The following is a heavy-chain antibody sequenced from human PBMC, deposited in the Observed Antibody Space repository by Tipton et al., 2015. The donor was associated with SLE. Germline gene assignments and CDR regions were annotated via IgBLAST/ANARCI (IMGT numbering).Heavy chain of an antibody. CDR3: VRLRSKVLIDY. D-gene: IGHD2-8*01. V-gene: IGHV4-39*07. Sequence: TLSLTCSVSGGSISRRNYYWGWIRQPPGKGLEWLGSMYYSGDTFYNPSLKSRVTISVDTSKNQFSLEVRSVTAADTAVYYCVRLRSKVLIDYWGQGTLVTVSS. J-gene: IGHJ4*02. CDR1: GGSISRRNYY. CDR2: MYYSGDT.